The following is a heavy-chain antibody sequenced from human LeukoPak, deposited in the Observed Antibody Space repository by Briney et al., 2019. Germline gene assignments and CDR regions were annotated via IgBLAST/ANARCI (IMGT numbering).Heavy chain of an antibody. CDR3: ALQGVRGVSYYFDY. J-gene: IGHJ4*02. V-gene: IGHV1-3*01. CDR2: INAGNGNT. CDR1: GYTFTSYA. Sequence: EASVKVSCKASGYTFTSYAMHWVRQAPGQSLEWMGWINAGNGNTKYSQKFQARVTITRDTSASTAYMELSSLRSEDTAVYYCALQGVRGVSYYFDYWGQGTLVTVSS. D-gene: IGHD3-10*01.